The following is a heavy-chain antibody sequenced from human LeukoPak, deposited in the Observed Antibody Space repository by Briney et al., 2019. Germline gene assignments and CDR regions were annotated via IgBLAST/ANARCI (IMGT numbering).Heavy chain of an antibody. J-gene: IGHJ4*02. Sequence: PGGSLRLSCAASGFTFSSYEMNWVRQAPGKGLEWISYIDSRGTVTYYIGSVKGRFTISRDNAQNSLYLQMDSLRVEDTAIYYCVRDLAFFRSASSLEDYWGQGILVTVSS. CDR1: GFTFSSYE. CDR3: VRDLAFFRSASSLEDY. V-gene: IGHV3-48*03. CDR2: IDSRGTVT. D-gene: IGHD3-3*02.